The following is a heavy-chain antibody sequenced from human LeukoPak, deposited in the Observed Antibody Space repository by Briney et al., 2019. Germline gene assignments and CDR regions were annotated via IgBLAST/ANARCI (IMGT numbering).Heavy chain of an antibody. CDR2: IDNTGST. CDR3: ARGRSSSWLLDD. CDR1: GTSISSYY. D-gene: IGHD6-13*01. J-gene: IGHJ4*02. V-gene: IGHV4-59*01. Sequence: SETLSLICTVSGTSISSYYWNWIRQPPGKGLEWIGYIDNTGSTNYNPSLKSRVTISVDTSKNQFSLNLRSVTAADTAVYFCARGRSSSWLLDDWGQGTLVTVSS.